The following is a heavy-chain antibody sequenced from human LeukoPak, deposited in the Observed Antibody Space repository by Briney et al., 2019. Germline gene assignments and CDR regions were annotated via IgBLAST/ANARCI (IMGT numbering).Heavy chain of an antibody. CDR1: GVTFSRYW. CDR2: IKNDGSST. CDR3: VREPYCRVGSCYTAGFDC. J-gene: IGHJ4*02. D-gene: IGHD2-15*01. Sequence: GGSLTLSCAASGVTFSRYWMHWVRQAPGKGLVWVSRIKNDGSSTTYADSVKGRFTISRDNAKNTLYLQLNSLRAEDTAVYYCVREPYCRVGSCYTAGFDCWGQGTLVTVSS. V-gene: IGHV3-74*01.